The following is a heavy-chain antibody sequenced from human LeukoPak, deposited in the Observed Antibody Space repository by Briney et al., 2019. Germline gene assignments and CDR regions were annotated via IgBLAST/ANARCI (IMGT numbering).Heavy chain of an antibody. CDR2: INPNSGGT. CDR1: GYTFTGYY. CDR3: ARGYCSGDCFTLFDY. V-gene: IGHV1-2*02. D-gene: IGHD2-21*02. Sequence: ASVKVSCKAAGYTFTGYYMHWVRQAPGQGLEWMGWINPNSGGTNYAQKFQGRVTMTRDTSISTAYMELSRLTSDDTAVYYCARGYCSGDCFTLFDYWGQGTLVTVSS. J-gene: IGHJ4*02.